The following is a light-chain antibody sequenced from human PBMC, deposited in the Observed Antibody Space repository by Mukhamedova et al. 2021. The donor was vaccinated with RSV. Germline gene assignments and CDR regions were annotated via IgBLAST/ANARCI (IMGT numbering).Light chain of an antibody. J-gene: IGLJ1*01. V-gene: IGLV1-40*03. CDR2: GSD. CDR3: QSYDPGLSNYG. Sequence: GSYSNIGAGYDVHWYRHLPGTAPKLLIYGSDNRPSGVPDRFSGSKPGASASLATTGLQPEAEADYYFQSYDPGLSNYGFGTGTGVT. CDR1: YSNIGAGYD.